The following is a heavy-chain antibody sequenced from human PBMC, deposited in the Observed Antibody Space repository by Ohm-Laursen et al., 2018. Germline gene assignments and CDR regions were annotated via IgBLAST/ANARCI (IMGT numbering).Heavy chain of an antibody. J-gene: IGHJ4*02. CDR3: ARARWDFDY. CDR1: GGSFSGYY. V-gene: IGHV4-34*01. Sequence: GTLSLTCAVYGGSFSGYYWSWIRQPPGKGLEWIGEINHSGSTYYNPSLKSRVTISIDTPKNQFSRKLTSVTAADTAVYYCARARWDFDYWGQGTLVTVSS. CDR2: INHSGST. D-gene: IGHD4-23*01.